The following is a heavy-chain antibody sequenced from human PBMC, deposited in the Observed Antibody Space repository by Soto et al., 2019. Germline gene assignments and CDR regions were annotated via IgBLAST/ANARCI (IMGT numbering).Heavy chain of an antibody. CDR3: ARRAETNGWNGFGADKYYFDF. V-gene: IGHV1-8*01. D-gene: IGHD1-1*01. Sequence: QVQLVQSGAEVRKPGASVKVSCEASGYTFTSYDIYWVRQATGQGLEWMGWMNPNTGNSGYAQKCQGRVTMTCHTSISTAHMELSSLRSEDTAVYYCARRAETNGWNGFGADKYYFDFWGQGTLVTVSS. J-gene: IGHJ4*02. CDR2: MNPNTGNS. CDR1: GYTFTSYD.